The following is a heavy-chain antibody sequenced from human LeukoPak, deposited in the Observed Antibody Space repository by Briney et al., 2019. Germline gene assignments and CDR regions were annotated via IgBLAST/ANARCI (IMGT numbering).Heavy chain of an antibody. J-gene: IGHJ4*02. Sequence: SETLSLTCTVSGGSISSYYWSWIRQPPGKGLEWIGYIYYSGSTNYNPSLKSRVTISVDTSKNQFSLKLSSVTAADTAVYYCASGDGSGTLNDYWGQGTLVTVSS. CDR1: GGSISSYY. V-gene: IGHV4-59*01. D-gene: IGHD3-10*01. CDR3: ASGDGSGTLNDY. CDR2: IYYSGST.